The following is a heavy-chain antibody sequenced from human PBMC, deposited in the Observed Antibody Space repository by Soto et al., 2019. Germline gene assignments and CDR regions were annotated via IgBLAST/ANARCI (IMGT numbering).Heavy chain of an antibody. V-gene: IGHV3-33*01. J-gene: IGHJ4*02. D-gene: IGHD5-12*01. CDR3: ARDRSGYVFDY. Sequence: QVQLVESGGGVVQPGRSLRLSCAASGFTFSSYGMHWVRQAPGKGLEWVAVVWYDGSNKYYADSVKGRFTISRDNSKNTLYLQMNSLRAEDTAVYYCARDRSGYVFDYWGQGTLVTVSS. CDR2: VWYDGSNK. CDR1: GFTFSSYG.